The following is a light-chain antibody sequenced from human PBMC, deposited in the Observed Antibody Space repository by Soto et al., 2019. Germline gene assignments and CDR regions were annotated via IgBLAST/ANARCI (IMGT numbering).Light chain of an antibody. CDR2: GAS. V-gene: IGKV3-15*01. J-gene: IGKJ4*01. CDR1: QSVSSH. CDR3: QQYDDWRLLT. Sequence: EVMMTQSPATLSVSPGGRATLSCRASQSVSSHLAWYQQKPGQAPRLLIYGASTRASGVPARFSGSGSETEFTLTISSLQSEDFAIYYCQQYDDWRLLTFGGGTKVEI.